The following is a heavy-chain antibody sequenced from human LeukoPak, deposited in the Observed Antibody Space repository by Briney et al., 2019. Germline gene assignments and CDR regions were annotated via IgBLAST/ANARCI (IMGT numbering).Heavy chain of an antibody. Sequence: GGSLRLSCAASGFTSTSYSMNWVRQAPGKGLEWVSTISGGGGGTYYADSVKGRFTISRDNSKNTLYLQVNSLRAEDTAVYYCAKGGKWDVTPFDYWGQGTLVTVSS. CDR3: AKGGKWDVTPFDY. V-gene: IGHV3-23*01. D-gene: IGHD1-26*01. CDR1: GFTSTSYS. CDR2: ISGGGGGT. J-gene: IGHJ4*02.